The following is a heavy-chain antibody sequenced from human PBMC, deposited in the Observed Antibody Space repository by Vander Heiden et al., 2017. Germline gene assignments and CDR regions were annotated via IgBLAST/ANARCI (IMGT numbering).Heavy chain of an antibody. D-gene: IGHD3-16*01. CDR2: ISSSSSYI. CDR1: GFTFSSYS. Sequence: EVQLVESGGGLVKPGRSLRLSCAASGFTFSSYSMNGVRQAPGKGLEWVSSISSSSSYIYYADSVKGRFTISRDNAKNSLYLQMNSLRAEDTAVYYCARDVWALMDVWGQGTTVTVSS. CDR3: ARDVWALMDV. J-gene: IGHJ6*02. V-gene: IGHV3-21*01.